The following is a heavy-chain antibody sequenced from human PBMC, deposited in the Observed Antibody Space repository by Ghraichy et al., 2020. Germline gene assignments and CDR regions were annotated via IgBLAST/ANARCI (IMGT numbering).Heavy chain of an antibody. D-gene: IGHD2-2*01. CDR2: ISAYNGNT. CDR1: GYTFTSYG. CDR3: ARDQLPPYDYYYYGMDV. V-gene: IGHV1-18*01. Sequence: ASVKVSCKASGYTFTSYGISWVRQAPGQGIEWMGWISAYNGNTNYAQKLQGRVTMTTDTSTSTAYMELRSLRSDDTAVYYCARDQLPPYDYYYYGMDVWGQGTTVTVSS. J-gene: IGHJ6*02.